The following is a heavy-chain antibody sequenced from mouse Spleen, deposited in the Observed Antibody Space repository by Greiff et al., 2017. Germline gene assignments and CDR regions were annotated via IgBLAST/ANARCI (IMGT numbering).Heavy chain of an antibody. D-gene: IGHD1-1*01. V-gene: IGHV2-6-1*01. J-gene: IGHJ3*01. CDR1: GFSLTSYG. Sequence: VQLKESGPGLVAPSQSLSITCTISGFSLTSYGVHWVRQPPGKGLEWLVVIWSDGSTTYNSALKSRLSISKDNSKSQVFLKMNSLQTDDTAMYYCARHMVTDYYGSSPWFAYWGQGTLVTVSA. CDR2: IWSDGST. CDR3: ARHMVTDYYGSSPWFAY.